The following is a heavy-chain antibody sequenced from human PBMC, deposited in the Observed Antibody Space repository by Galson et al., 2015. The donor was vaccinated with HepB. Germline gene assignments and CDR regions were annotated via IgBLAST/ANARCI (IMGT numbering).Heavy chain of an antibody. J-gene: IGHJ5*02. Sequence: SVKVSCKASAYTFTRYGISWVRQAPGQGLEWMGWISAYNGNTNYAQNLQGRVTMTTDTSTSTAYMELRSLRSDDTAVYYCARGNYDSFGRNWFDTWGQGTLVTVSS. CDR1: AYTFTRYG. V-gene: IGHV1-18*01. CDR2: ISAYNGNT. D-gene: IGHD3-22*01. CDR3: ARGNYDSFGRNWFDT.